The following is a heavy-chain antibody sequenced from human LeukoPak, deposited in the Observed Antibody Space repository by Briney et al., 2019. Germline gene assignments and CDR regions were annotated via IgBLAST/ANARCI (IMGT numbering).Heavy chain of an antibody. CDR1: GFTFSSYG. V-gene: IGHV3-33*01. D-gene: IGHD6-6*01. CDR2: IWYDGSNK. J-gene: IGHJ4*02. Sequence: GGSLRLSCAASGFTFSSYGMHWVREAPGKGQEWVAVIWYDGSNKYYADSVKGRFTISRDNSRNTLYLQMNSLRAEDTAVYYCARGLSIAANLDYWGQGTLVTVSS. CDR3: ARGLSIAANLDY.